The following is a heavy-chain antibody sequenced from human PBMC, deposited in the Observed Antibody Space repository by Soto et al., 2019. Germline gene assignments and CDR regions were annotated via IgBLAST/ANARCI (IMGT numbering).Heavy chain of an antibody. D-gene: IGHD3-3*01. CDR2: ISSDGSRK. V-gene: IGHV3-30*18. CDR3: AKGDVTDFYYYMDV. Sequence: QVQLVESGGGVVQPGNSLRLSCAASGFTFRIYGIYWVRQVPGKGLEWVTLISSDGSRKSYADSVKGRFTISRDNSKNTLYLQMNSLRAADTAVYYCAKGDVTDFYYYMDVWGKGTTVTVSS. CDR1: GFTFRIYG. J-gene: IGHJ6*03.